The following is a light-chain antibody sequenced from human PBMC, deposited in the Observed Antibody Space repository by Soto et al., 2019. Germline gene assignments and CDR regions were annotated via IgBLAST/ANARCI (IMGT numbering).Light chain of an antibody. CDR3: QHRSDWPIT. CDR1: QSVSGY. V-gene: IGKV3-11*01. CDR2: DAF. Sequence: EIVLTQSPGTLSLSPGDRATLSCWASQSVSGYLAWYQQKLGQPPRLLIYDAFNGAAGIPARFSGSGSGTAFTLTISSLEPEDFAIYYCQHRSDWPITFGQGTRLEIK. J-gene: IGKJ5*01.